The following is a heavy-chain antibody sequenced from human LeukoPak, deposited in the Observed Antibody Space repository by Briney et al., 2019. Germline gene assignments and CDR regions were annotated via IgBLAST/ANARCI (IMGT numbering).Heavy chain of an antibody. Sequence: GGSLRLSCAASGFTFSSYAMHWFRQVPGKGLEYVSAVTAKGDSTYYANSVMGRFTISRDNSKNTLYLQMGSLRTEDMALYYCARVGAAGAFDIWGQGTTVTVSS. V-gene: IGHV3-64*01. CDR2: VTAKGDST. CDR3: ARVGAAGAFDI. D-gene: IGHD6-13*01. CDR1: GFTFSSYA. J-gene: IGHJ3*02.